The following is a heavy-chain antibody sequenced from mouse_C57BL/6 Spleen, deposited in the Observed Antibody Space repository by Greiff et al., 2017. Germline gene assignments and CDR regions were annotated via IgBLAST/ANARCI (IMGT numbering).Heavy chain of an antibody. D-gene: IGHD4-1*01. Sequence: QVHVKQPGAELVMPGASVKLSCKASGYTFTSYWMHWVKQRPGQGLEWLGEIDPSDSYTNYKQKLKGQSTLTVDKSSSTAYMQLSSLTSEDAAVYYCARSTGAMDYWGQGTSVTVSS. V-gene: IGHV1-69*01. CDR1: GYTFTSYW. CDR3: ARSTGAMDY. J-gene: IGHJ4*01. CDR2: IDPSDSYT.